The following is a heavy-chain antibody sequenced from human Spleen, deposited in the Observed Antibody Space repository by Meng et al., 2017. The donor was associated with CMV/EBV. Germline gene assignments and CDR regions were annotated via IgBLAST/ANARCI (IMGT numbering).Heavy chain of an antibody. Sequence: CKAFGGTVSTYSINWVRQAPGQGLEWMGGIIPIFGTENYAQKFQGRVRITTDESTSTAYMELSSLRSEDTAVYYCARGPFRFTDFDYWGQGTLVTVSS. J-gene: IGHJ4*02. V-gene: IGHV1-69*05. D-gene: IGHD3-16*01. CDR3: ARGPFRFTDFDY. CDR2: IIPIFGTE. CDR1: GGTVSTYS.